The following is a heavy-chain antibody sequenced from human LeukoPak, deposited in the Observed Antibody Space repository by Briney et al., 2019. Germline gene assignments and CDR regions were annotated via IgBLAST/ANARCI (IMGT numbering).Heavy chain of an antibody. Sequence: KSGGPLRLSCEASGFTFNNNSMNWVRQAPGKGLEWVSSISGSTTYIYYADSLKGRFTVSRDNAKNSLYLQMNSLRAEDTAVYYCATFTERENYHYTANLWGQGTLVIVSS. V-gene: IGHV3-21*01. J-gene: IGHJ4*02. CDR3: ATFTERENYHYTANL. CDR1: GFTFNNNS. D-gene: IGHD3-16*02. CDR2: ISGSTTYI.